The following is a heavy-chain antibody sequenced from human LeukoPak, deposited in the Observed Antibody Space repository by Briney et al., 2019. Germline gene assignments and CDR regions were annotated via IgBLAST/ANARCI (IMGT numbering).Heavy chain of an antibody. D-gene: IGHD5-24*01. CDR3: ARGVMATIVQFDY. Sequence: PSGTLSLTCTVSGGSISRYYWSWIRQPPGKGLEWIGYIYYSGSTNYNPSFKSRVTISVDTSKNQFSLKLSSVTAADTAVYYCARGVMATIVQFDYWGQGTLVTVSS. J-gene: IGHJ4*02. CDR2: IYYSGST. CDR1: GGSISRYY. V-gene: IGHV4-59*01.